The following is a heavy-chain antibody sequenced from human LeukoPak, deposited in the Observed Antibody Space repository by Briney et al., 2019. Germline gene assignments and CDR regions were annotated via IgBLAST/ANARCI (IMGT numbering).Heavy chain of an antibody. J-gene: IGHJ5*02. CDR3: AKDWERIEDWFDP. D-gene: IGHD2/OR15-2a*01. Sequence: PGGSLRLSCVTSGFTFSSYGMHWVRQAPGKGLEWVAFIRYDGSNKYYADSVKGRFTISRDNSKNTLYLQMNSLRAEDTAVYYCAKDWERIEDWFDPWGQGTLVTVSS. V-gene: IGHV3-30*02. CDR2: IRYDGSNK. CDR1: GFTFSSYG.